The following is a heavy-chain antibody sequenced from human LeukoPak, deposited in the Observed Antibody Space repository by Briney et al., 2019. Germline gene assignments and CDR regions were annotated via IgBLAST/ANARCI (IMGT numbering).Heavy chain of an antibody. CDR2: ISAYNGNT. J-gene: IGHJ4*02. CDR3: VRDLGVDTSMIFFDY. CDR1: GYTFASFG. Sequence: ASVKVSCKASGYTFASFGISWVRQVPGQGLEWMGWISAYNGNTNSAQEFLGRVTMTTDTSTSTAYMELRSLRSDDAAVFYCVRDLGVDTSMIFFDYWGQGTLVTVSS. V-gene: IGHV1-18*01. D-gene: IGHD5-18*01.